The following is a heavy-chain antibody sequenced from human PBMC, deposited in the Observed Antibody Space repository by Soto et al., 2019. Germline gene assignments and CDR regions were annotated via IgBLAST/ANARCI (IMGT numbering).Heavy chain of an antibody. J-gene: IGHJ4*02. D-gene: IGHD6-25*01. V-gene: IGHV3-23*01. CDR2: VSASGLNT. CDR3: AKDRQRRTSGYFFDS. Sequence: EVQLLESGGKLVQPGGSLTLSCAASGFTFSTYAMAWVRQAPGKGLEWVSGVSASGLNTDYADPVKGRFYISRDNSKNTVSLHMNSLRAEDTALYYCAKDRQRRTSGYFFDSWGQGTPVTVSS. CDR1: GFTFSTYA.